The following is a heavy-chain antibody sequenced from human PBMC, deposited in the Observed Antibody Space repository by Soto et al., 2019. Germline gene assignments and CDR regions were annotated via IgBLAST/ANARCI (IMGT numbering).Heavy chain of an antibody. D-gene: IGHD6-6*01. Sequence: PSETLSLTCTVSGGSIRGSSYYWGWIRQPPGKGLEWIASIYYTGSVFYNPSLKGRVTISVDTSKNQFSLNLNSVTAADTAIYYCATRSGSRSSNSWGQGTLVTVSS. V-gene: IGHV4-39*01. CDR3: ATRSGSRSSNS. CDR1: GGSIRGSSYY. J-gene: IGHJ4*02. CDR2: IYYTGSV.